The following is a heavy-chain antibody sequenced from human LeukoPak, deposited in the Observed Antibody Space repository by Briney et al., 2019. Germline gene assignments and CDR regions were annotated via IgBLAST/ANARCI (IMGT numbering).Heavy chain of an antibody. CDR3: ARDGDLWFGEPHWFDP. CDR1: GFTFSTYS. J-gene: IGHJ5*02. V-gene: IGHV3-21*01. Sequence: PGGSLRLSCAASGFTFSTYSMNWVRQAPGKGLEWVSSISSSSSYMYYADSVKGRFTISIDNAKNSLYLQMNSLRAEDTAVYYCARDGDLWFGEPHWFDPWGQGTLVTVSS. CDR2: ISSSSSYM. D-gene: IGHD3-10*01.